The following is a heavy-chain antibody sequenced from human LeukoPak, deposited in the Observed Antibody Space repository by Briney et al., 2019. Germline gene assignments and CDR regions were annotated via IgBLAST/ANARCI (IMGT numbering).Heavy chain of an antibody. Sequence: GGSLRLSCAASGFTFSSYAMSWVRQAPGKGLEWVSAISGSGGSTYYADSVKGRFTISRDNSKNTLYLQMNSLRAEDTAVYYCAKSIDPDYYDSSGYYYATGLLDYWGQGTLVTVSS. J-gene: IGHJ4*02. CDR2: ISGSGGST. V-gene: IGHV3-23*01. CDR3: AKSIDPDYYDSSGYYYATGLLDY. CDR1: GFTFSSYA. D-gene: IGHD3-22*01.